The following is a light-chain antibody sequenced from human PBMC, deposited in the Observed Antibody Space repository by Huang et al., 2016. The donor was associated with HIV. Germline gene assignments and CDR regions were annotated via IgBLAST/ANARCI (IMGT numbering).Light chain of an antibody. Sequence: DVVMTQSPLSLPVTLGQPASISCRSSQSLVHSDGNTYLNWFQQRPGQSPRRLIYKVSNRDCGVPDIFSGSVSGSDFTLKISRVEAEDVAIYYCMQGAHWPPSCGQGTKVEIK. J-gene: IGKJ1*01. CDR2: KVS. CDR1: QSLVHSDGNTY. V-gene: IGKV2-30*02. CDR3: MQGAHWPPS.